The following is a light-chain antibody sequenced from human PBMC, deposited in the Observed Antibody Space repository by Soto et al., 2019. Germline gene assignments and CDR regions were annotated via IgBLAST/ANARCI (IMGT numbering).Light chain of an antibody. V-gene: IGKV1-5*03. CDR3: QQYENYYT. J-gene: IGKJ1*01. CDR2: QAS. Sequence: DIQMTQSPSTLSASVGDRVTITCRASQTINNRLAWYQLKPGKAPKLLIYQASTLETGAPSRFSGGGFGTEFTLTISSLQPDDFGTYSCQQYENYYTFGQGTKVDI. CDR1: QTINNR.